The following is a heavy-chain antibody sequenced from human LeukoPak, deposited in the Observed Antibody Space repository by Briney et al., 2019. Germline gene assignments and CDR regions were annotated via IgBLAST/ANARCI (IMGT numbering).Heavy chain of an antibody. Sequence: GGSLRLSCAASGFTFSSYSMNWVRQTPGKGLEWVSYIGTSSSIIYYADSVKGRFTISRDNAKNSLYLQMNSLRDEDTAVYYCARHDYAGNSGDYWGRGTLVTVSS. D-gene: IGHD4-23*01. V-gene: IGHV3-48*02. J-gene: IGHJ4*02. CDR2: IGTSSSII. CDR1: GFTFSSYS. CDR3: ARHDYAGNSGDY.